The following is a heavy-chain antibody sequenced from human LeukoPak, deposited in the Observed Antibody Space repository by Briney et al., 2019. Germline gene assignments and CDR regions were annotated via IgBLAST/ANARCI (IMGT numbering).Heavy chain of an antibody. CDR2: INPSGGST. Sequence: GASVKVSCKASGYTFTSYYMHWVRQAPGQGLEWMGIINPSGGSTSYAQKFQGRVTMTRDMSTSTVYMELSSLRSEDTAVYYCARVGYSRRYFDYWGQGTLVTVSS. CDR1: GYTFTSYY. V-gene: IGHV1-46*01. J-gene: IGHJ4*02. D-gene: IGHD3-22*01. CDR3: ARVGYSRRYFDY.